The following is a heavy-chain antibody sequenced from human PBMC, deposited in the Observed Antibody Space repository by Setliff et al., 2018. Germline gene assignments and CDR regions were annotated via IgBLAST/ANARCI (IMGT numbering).Heavy chain of an antibody. J-gene: IGHJ4*02. Sequence: ASETLSLTCSVYGESFSNNYWSWIRQPAGKGLEWIGRLHTSGSIDYNPSLKSRVTISVDTSKNQFSLRLRSVTAADTAVYFCARDNTMVGATDYWGLGTLVTVSS. CDR3: ARDNTMVGATDY. CDR1: GESFSNNY. D-gene: IGHD1-26*01. CDR2: LHTSGSI. V-gene: IGHV4-4*07.